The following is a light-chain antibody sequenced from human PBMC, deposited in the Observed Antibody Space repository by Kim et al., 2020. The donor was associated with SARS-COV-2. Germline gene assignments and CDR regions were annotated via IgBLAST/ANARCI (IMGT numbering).Light chain of an antibody. CDR2: GKN. CDR1: SLRSYY. J-gene: IGLJ2*01. CDR3: NSRDSNDNVV. Sequence: VALVQTGRITCQGDSLRSYYATWYQQKPGQAPIVVIYGKNNRPSGIPDRFSGSSSGNTASLTITGTQAGDEADYYCNSRDSNDNVVFGGRTKLTVL. V-gene: IGLV3-19*01.